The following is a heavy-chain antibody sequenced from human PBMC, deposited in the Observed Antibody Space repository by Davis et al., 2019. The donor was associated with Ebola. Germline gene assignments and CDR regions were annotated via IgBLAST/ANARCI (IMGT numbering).Heavy chain of an antibody. D-gene: IGHD4-11*01. CDR1: GFTVSSNY. CDR3: ARVPSTVTHYYYGMDV. J-gene: IGHJ6*02. CDR2: IYSGGST. Sequence: GESLKISCAASGFTVSSNYMSWVRQAPGKGLEWVSVIYSGGSTYYADSVKGRFTISRDNSKNTLYLQMNSLRAEDTAVYYCARVPSTVTHYYYGMDVWGQGTTVTVSS. V-gene: IGHV3-66*01.